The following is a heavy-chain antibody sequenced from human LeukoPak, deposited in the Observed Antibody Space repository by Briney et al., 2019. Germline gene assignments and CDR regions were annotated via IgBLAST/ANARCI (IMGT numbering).Heavy chain of an antibody. V-gene: IGHV2-5*01. CDR1: GFSLTTSGVG. D-gene: IGHD4-11*01. J-gene: IGHJ4*02. CDR2: IYWNDDN. CDR3: ARYGDYRFLYYFHY. Sequence: ESIRTLVKPTQTLTLTCTFSGFSLTTSGVGVGWLRQPPGKALEWLALIYWNDDNRYSPSLQNRLTITKDTSKNQVILTMTNMDPVDTATYYCARYGDYRFLYYFHYWGQGTLVTVSS.